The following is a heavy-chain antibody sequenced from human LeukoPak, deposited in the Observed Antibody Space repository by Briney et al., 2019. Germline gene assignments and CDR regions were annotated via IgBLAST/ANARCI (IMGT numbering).Heavy chain of an antibody. Sequence: GASVKVSCKASGYTFTGYYMHWVRQAPGQGLEWMGWINPNSGGTNYAQKFQGRVTMTRDTSISTAYMELSRLRSDDTAVYYCARVVRVDDFWSGYYTGPKYYYYGMDVWGQGTTVTVSS. J-gene: IGHJ6*02. V-gene: IGHV1-2*02. CDR1: GYTFTGYY. CDR3: ARVVRVDDFWSGYYTGPKYYYYGMDV. CDR2: INPNSGGT. D-gene: IGHD3-3*01.